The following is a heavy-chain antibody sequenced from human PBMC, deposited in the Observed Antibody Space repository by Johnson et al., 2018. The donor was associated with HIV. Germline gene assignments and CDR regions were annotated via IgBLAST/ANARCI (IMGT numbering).Heavy chain of an antibody. CDR2: ISYDGTDK. CDR3: ARVQRSGWFHTDAFDL. CDR1: GFTFSTYA. Sequence: QVQLVESGGGVAQPGRSLRLSCTASGFTFSTYAIHWVRQAPGKGLEWVALISYDGTDKFYATSVKGRFTVSRDNSNNILFLQMSSLRSDDTAVYFCARVQRSGWFHTDAFDLWGQGTMVTVSS. V-gene: IGHV3-30*04. D-gene: IGHD6-19*01. J-gene: IGHJ3*01.